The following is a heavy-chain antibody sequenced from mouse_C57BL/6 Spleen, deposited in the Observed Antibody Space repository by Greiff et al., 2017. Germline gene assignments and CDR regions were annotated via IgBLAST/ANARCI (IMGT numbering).Heavy chain of an antibody. J-gene: IGHJ4*01. CDR1: GYTFTSYW. V-gene: IGHV1-50*01. CDR3: ARRGRAYYSNFYALDY. CDR2: IDPSDSNT. Sequence: VQLQQPGAELVKPGASVKLSCKASGYTFTSYWMQWVKQRPGQGLEWIGEIDPSDSNTNYNQKFKGKATLTVDTSSTTAYMQLSSLTSEDSAVCDRARRGRAYYSNFYALDYWGQGTSVTVSS. D-gene: IGHD2-5*01.